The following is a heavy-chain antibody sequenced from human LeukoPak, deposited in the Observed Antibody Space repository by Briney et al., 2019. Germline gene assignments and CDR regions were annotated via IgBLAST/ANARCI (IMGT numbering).Heavy chain of an antibody. J-gene: IGHJ4*02. Sequence: GGSLRLSCAASGFTFSSYSMNWVRQAPGKGLEWVSSISSSSSYIYYADSVKGRFTISRDNAKNSLYLQMNSLRAEDTAVYYCASSDCSSTSCYGDWGQGTLVTVPS. CDR3: ASSDCSSTSCYGD. D-gene: IGHD2-2*01. V-gene: IGHV3-21*01. CDR2: ISSSSSYI. CDR1: GFTFSSYS.